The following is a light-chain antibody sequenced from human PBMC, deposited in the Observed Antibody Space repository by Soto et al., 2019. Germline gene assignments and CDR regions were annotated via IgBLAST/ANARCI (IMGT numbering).Light chain of an antibody. Sequence: QAMVTQEPSVTVSPGGTVTLTCDSSTGPVTSGRYPYWFQQKPGQAPRTLIYDTSLKYSWTPARFSGSLLRGKAALTLSGVRPEDEADYYCLLSYSGGRVFGGGTKVTVL. CDR3: LLSYSGGRV. CDR1: TGPVTSGRY. V-gene: IGLV7-46*01. J-gene: IGLJ3*02. CDR2: DTS.